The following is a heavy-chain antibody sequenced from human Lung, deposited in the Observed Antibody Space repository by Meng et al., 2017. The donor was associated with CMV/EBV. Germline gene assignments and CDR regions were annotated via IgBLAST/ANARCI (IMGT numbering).Heavy chain of an antibody. J-gene: IGHJ1*01. CDR2: TPHRGSS. V-gene: IGHV4-4*02. Sequence: QVHWRESAPALVKRSEPLSLTCAGSGDSLTNHNWWAWVRQPPGKGLEWIGETPHRGSSAYNPSLKSRVSMSIDKSKNQFSLKLTSVTAADTAVYHCLRRAGGSVWGQGTLVTVSS. CDR3: LRRAGGSV. D-gene: IGHD3-10*01. CDR1: GDSLTNHNW.